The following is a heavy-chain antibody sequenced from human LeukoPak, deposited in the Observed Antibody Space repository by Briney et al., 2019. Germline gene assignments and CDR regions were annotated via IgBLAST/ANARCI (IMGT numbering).Heavy chain of an antibody. CDR3: ARGNRDSSGFYFYYGMDV. D-gene: IGHD3-22*01. V-gene: IGHV3-21*04. CDR1: GFTFNSYG. Sequence: GGSLRLSCVGSGFTFNSYGMNWVRQAPGKGLEWVSGISSSGNYIYYADSVKGRFTISRDNAKNSLYLQMNSLRPEDTASYYCARGNRDSSGFYFYYGMDVWGQGTTVTVSS. J-gene: IGHJ6*02. CDR2: ISSSGNYI.